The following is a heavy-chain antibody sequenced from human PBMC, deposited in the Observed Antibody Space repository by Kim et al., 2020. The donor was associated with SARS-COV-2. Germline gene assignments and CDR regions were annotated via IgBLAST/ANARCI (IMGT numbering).Heavy chain of an antibody. V-gene: IGHV4-39*01. CDR2: IYYSGST. CDR1: GGSISSSSYY. CDR3: ASPILTYYYGSGSRDV. J-gene: IGHJ6*04. D-gene: IGHD3-10*01. Sequence: SETLSLTCTVSGGSISSSSYYWGWIRQPPGKGLEWIGSIYYSGSTYYNPSLKSRVTISVDTSKNQFSLKLSSVTAADTAVYYCASPILTYYYGSGSRDVWGKGTTVTVSS.